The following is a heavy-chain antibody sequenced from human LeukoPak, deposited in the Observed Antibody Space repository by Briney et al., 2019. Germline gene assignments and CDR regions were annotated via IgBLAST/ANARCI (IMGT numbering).Heavy chain of an antibody. V-gene: IGHV3-74*01. D-gene: IGHD4-23*01. J-gene: IGHJ4*02. CDR2: IASDGSST. CDR1: GFTFSSYS. CDR3: ARGRPHGNDY. Sequence: GGSLRLSCAASGFTFSSYSMNWVRQAPGKGLEWVSRIASDGSSTTYADSVKGRFSISRDNAKNTLYLQMNSLRVEDTAVYYCARGRPHGNDYWGQGTLVTVSS.